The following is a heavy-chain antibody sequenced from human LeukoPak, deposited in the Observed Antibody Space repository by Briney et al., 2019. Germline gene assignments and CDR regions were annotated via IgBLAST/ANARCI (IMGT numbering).Heavy chain of an antibody. CDR2: IYTSGST. D-gene: IGHD2-15*01. V-gene: IGHV4-4*07. J-gene: IGHJ4*02. CDR1: GGYISSYY. CDR3: ARVRCSGGSCPIDY. Sequence: PSETLSLTCTVSGGYISSYYWSWIRQPAGKGLEWIGRIYTSGSTNYNPSPKSRVTMSVDTSKNQFSLKLSSVTAADTAVYYCARVRCSGGSCPIDYWGQGTLVTVSS.